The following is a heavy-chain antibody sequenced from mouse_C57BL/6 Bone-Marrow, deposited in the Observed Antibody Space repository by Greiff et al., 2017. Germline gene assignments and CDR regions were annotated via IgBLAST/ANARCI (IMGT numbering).Heavy chain of an antibody. J-gene: IGHJ2*01. CDR3: ARQLAGRGKRDY. D-gene: IGHD6-1*01. CDR2: IYPGDGDT. V-gene: IGHV1-82*01. CDR1: GYAFSSSW. Sequence: QVQLQQSGPELVKPGASVKISCKASGYAFSSSWMNWVKQRPGKGLEWIGRIYPGDGDTNYNGKFKGKATLTADKSSSTAYMQLSSLTSEDSAVYVCARQLAGRGKRDYWGQGTTLTVSS.